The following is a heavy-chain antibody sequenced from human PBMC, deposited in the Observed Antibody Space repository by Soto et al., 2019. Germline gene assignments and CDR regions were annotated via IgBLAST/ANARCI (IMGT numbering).Heavy chain of an antibody. V-gene: IGHV1-18*01. CDR3: ATMGKAHYDILTGYLYYYGMDV. Sequence: QVQLVQSGAEVKKPGASVKVSCKASGYTFTSYGISWVRQAPGQGLEWMGWISAYNGNTNYAQKLPGRVTMTTDKSTSTAYMELRSLRSDDTAVYYCATMGKAHYDILTGYLYYYGMDVWGQGTTVTVSS. CDR1: GYTFTSYG. D-gene: IGHD3-9*01. J-gene: IGHJ6*02. CDR2: ISAYNGNT.